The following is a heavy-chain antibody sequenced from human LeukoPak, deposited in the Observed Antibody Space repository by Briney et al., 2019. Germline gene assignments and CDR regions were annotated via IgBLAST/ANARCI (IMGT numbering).Heavy chain of an antibody. CDR2: INPNSGGT. CDR3: ARGQTGEIDY. Sequence: ASVKVSCKASGYTFTGYYMNWVRQAPGQGLEWMGRINPNSGGTNYAQKFQGRVTMTRDTSISTAYMELRRLRSDDTAVYYCARGQTGEIDYWGQGTLVTVSS. D-gene: IGHD1-1*01. J-gene: IGHJ4*02. CDR1: GYTFTGYY. V-gene: IGHV1-2*06.